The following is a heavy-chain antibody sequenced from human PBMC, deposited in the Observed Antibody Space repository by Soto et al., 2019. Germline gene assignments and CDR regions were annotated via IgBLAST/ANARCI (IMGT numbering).Heavy chain of an antibody. CDR2: IFHSGAA. J-gene: IGHJ4*02. Sequence: SETLSLTCAVSGGSMYSSNWWSWVRQPPVKGLEWIGQIFHSGAANYNLSLKSRVTISLDKSENQFSLKMSSVTAADTAVYYCASLGTTMTSFDSWGQGTLVTVSS. D-gene: IGHD1-7*01. CDR1: GGSMYSSNW. CDR3: ASLGTTMTSFDS. V-gene: IGHV4-4*02.